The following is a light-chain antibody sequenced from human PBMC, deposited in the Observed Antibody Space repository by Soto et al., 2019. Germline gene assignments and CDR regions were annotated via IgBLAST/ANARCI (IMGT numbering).Light chain of an antibody. CDR2: GAS. CDR3: QQYNNWPLLT. CDR1: QSVNNN. J-gene: IGKJ4*01. V-gene: IGKV3-15*01. Sequence: EIMVTQSPATLSVSPGERATLSCRASQSVNNNLAWYQQKPGQAPRLLIYGASTRATGIPARFGGSGYGTEFTLTISSLQSEDFAIYYCQQYNNWPLLTFGRGTKVEIK.